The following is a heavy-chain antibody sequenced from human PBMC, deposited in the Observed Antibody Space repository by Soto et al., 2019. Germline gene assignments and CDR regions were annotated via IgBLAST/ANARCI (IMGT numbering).Heavy chain of an antibody. Sequence: QVQLQESGPGLVKPSETLSLTCAVSGHSISSGYYWGWIRQPPGKGLEWIGSFYHSGSTYYNPSLKRRVTISVDTSKNQFSLKLSSVTAADTAVYYCARGEYYGSGNYFDYWGQGTLVTVSS. J-gene: IGHJ4*02. CDR2: FYHSGST. D-gene: IGHD3-10*01. CDR3: ARGEYYGSGNYFDY. CDR1: GHSISSGYY. V-gene: IGHV4-38-2*01.